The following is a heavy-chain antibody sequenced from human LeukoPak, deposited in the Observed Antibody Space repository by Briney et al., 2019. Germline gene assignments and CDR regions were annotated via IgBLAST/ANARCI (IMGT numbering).Heavy chain of an antibody. J-gene: IGHJ4*02. CDR2: ISSSSGYI. Sequence: PGGSLRLSCAASGFTFSSYSMNWVRQAPGKGLGWVSSISSSSGYIYYADSVKGRFTISRDNAKNSLYLQMNSLRAEDTAVYYCARDLYDYWGQGTLVTVSS. V-gene: IGHV3-21*01. D-gene: IGHD5/OR15-5a*01. CDR1: GFTFSSYS. CDR3: ARDLYDY.